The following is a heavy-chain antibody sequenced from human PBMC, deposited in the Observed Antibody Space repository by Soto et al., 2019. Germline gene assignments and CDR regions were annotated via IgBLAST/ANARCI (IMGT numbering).Heavy chain of an antibody. D-gene: IGHD2-2*01. Sequence: ASVKVSCKASGYTFTGYYMHWVRQAPGQGLEWMGWINPNSGGTNYAQKFQGWVTMTRDTSISTAYMELSRLRSDDTAVYYCAREGPNPYCSSTSCYADYWGQGTLVTVSS. CDR2: INPNSGGT. J-gene: IGHJ4*02. V-gene: IGHV1-2*04. CDR3: AREGPNPYCSSTSCYADY. CDR1: GYTFTGYY.